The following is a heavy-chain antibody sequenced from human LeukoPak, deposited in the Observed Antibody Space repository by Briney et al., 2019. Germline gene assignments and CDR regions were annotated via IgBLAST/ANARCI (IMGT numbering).Heavy chain of an antibody. J-gene: IGHJ4*02. V-gene: IGHV1-2*06. CDR3: ARDRAVALDY. D-gene: IGHD6-19*01. CDR1: GYTLSGYY. Sequence: GASVKVSCKASGYTLSGYYIHWVRQAPGQGLEWMGRIDPNSGGTTYAQGFQGRVTMTRDTSISTAYMELSRLTSDVTAVYYCARDRAVALDYWGQGTLVTVSS. CDR2: IDPNSGGT.